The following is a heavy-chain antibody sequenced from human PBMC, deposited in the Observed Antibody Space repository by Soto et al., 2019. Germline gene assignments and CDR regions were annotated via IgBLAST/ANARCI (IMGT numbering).Heavy chain of an antibody. CDR1: GYTFTSHY. CDR2: INPTGGST. J-gene: IGHJ4*02. Sequence: ASVKVSCKASGYTFTSHYMHWVRQAPGQGLEWMGIINPTGGSTNYAQKFQGRVTMTRDTSTSTVYMELSGLRAEDTAVYYCARPTYYYDSSGPPAYWGQGTLVTVSS. D-gene: IGHD3-22*01. V-gene: IGHV1-46*01. CDR3: ARPTYYYDSSGPPAY.